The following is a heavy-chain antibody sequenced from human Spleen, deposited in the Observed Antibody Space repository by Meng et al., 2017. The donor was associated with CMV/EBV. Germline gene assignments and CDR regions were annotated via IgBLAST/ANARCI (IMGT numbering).Heavy chain of an antibody. V-gene: IGHV4-34*01. J-gene: IGHJ4*02. CDR1: GGSFSGYY. CDR2: INHSGST. D-gene: IGHD1-26*01. Sequence: AVYGGSFSGYYWSWIRQPPGKGLEWIGEINHSGSTNYNPSLKSRVTISVDTSKNQFSLKVRSVTAADTAVYFCARDLVGSTDFDYWGLGTLVTVSS. CDR3: ARDLVGSTDFDY.